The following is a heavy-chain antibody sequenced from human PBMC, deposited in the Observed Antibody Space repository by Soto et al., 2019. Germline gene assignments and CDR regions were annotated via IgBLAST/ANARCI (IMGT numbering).Heavy chain of an antibody. CDR1: GYSFTTYW. V-gene: IGHV5-51*01. D-gene: IGHD3-10*01. CDR2: IYPGDSDT. Sequence: PGESLKISCKGSGYSFTTYWIAWVRQMPGKGLEWVGIIYPGDSDTRYSPSFEGHATISVDKSISTAFLQWNSLKASDNAIYYCARHSTSAPKDYWGQGTLVTVS. J-gene: IGHJ4*01. CDR3: ARHSTSAPKDY.